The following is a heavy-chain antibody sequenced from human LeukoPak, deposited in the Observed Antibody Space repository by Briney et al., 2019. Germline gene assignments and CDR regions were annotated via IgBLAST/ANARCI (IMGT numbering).Heavy chain of an antibody. D-gene: IGHD3-22*01. V-gene: IGHV3-23*01. J-gene: IGHJ4*02. Sequence: GGSLRLSWAASGFPFSNFAITWVRQAPGKGLEWVSAISGRGGSSFYADSVKGRFTISRDNARNTVSLQMNSLRAEDTAVYYCAKDLDWRRTCYYDSRDYYGASDHWGQGTQVTVSS. CDR2: ISGRGGSS. CDR3: AKDLDWRRTCYYDSRDYYGASDH. CDR1: GFPFSNFA.